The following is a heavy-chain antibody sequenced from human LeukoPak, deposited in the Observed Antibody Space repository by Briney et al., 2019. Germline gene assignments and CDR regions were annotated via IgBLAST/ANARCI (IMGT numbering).Heavy chain of an antibody. CDR2: VYYSGSI. D-gene: IGHD3-9*01. J-gene: IGHJ6*02. V-gene: IGHV4-59*01. CDR3: ARKYYDILTGYTAMDV. Sequence: NSSETLSLTCAVSGGSISTSYWNWIRQPPGKGLEWIGYVYYSGSINYNPSLKSRVTISVDTSKNQFSLKLTSVTAADTAVYYCARKYYDILTGYTAMDVWGQGTTVTVSS. CDR1: GGSISTSY.